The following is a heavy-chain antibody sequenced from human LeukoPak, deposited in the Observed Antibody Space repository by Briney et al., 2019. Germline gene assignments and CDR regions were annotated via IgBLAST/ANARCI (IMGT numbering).Heavy chain of an antibody. D-gene: IGHD3-9*01. CDR3: ARGHTYYDILTGLSLDY. CDR1: GGSISSSSYY. CDR2: IYYSGST. V-gene: IGHV4-39*07. J-gene: IGHJ4*02. Sequence: SETLSLTCSVSGGSISSSSYYWGWIRQPPGKGLEWIGSIYYSGSTYYNPSLKSRVTISVDTSKNQFSLKLSSVTAADTAVYYCARGHTYYDILTGLSLDYWGQGTLVTVSS.